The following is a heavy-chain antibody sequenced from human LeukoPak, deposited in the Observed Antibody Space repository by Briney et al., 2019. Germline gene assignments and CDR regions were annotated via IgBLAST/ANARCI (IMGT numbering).Heavy chain of an antibody. CDR2: IYYSGST. CDR3: ARGNVDYFDY. J-gene: IGHJ4*02. D-gene: IGHD2-21*01. CDR1: GGSISSSSYY. V-gene: IGHV4-39*01. Sequence: PSETLSLTCTVSGGSISSSSYYWGWIRQPPGKGLEWIGSIYYSGSTYYNPSLKSRVTTSIDTSKKQFSLKLSSVTAADTAVYYCARGNVDYFDYWGQGTLVTVSS.